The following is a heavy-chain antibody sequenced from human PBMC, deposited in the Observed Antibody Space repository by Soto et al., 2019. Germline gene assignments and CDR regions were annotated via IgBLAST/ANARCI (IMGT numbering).Heavy chain of an antibody. CDR3: ARENSYFDY. J-gene: IGHJ4*02. CDR2: ISAYNANA. CDR1: GYTFRNFR. V-gene: IGHV1-18*01. Sequence: QIQLLQTGAEVKKPGDSVKFTCKASGYTFRNFRSSWVRQAPGQGLEWMGWISAYNANANYAQKFQGRLTMTADTSTSTAYMELRSLRSDDTAVYYGARENSYFDYWGQGTLVTVSS.